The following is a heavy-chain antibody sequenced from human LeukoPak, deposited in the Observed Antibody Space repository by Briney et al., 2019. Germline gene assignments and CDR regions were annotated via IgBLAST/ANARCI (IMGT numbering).Heavy chain of an antibody. V-gene: IGHV3-33*06. D-gene: IGHD2-15*01. CDR2: IWYDGSNK. CDR1: AIIFNDFS. J-gene: IGHJ3*01. Sequence: GGSLRLSCAASAIIFNDFSMHWVRQAPGKGLEWVAIIWYDGSNKYYADSVKGRFTISRDNYQNTMYLQMNSLRAEDSAVYYCAKATCSGANCFSNSRDAFDVWGQGTMVIVSS. CDR3: AKATCSGANCFSNSRDAFDV.